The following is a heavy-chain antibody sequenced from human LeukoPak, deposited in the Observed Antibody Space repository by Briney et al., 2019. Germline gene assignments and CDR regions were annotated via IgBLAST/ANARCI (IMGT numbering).Heavy chain of an antibody. D-gene: IGHD3-3*01. CDR3: ARDSLEYYFDY. J-gene: IGHJ4*02. Sequence: ASVKVSCKASGYTFTSYDINWVRQATGQGLEWMGWMNPNSGNTNYAQKLQGRVTMTTDTSTSTAYMELRSLRSDDTAVYYCARDSLEYYFDYWGQGTLVTVSS. CDR2: MNPNSGNT. V-gene: IGHV1-18*01. CDR1: GYTFTSYD.